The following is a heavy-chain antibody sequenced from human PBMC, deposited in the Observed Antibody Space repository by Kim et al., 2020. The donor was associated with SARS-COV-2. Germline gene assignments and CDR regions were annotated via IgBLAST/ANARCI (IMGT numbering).Heavy chain of an antibody. Sequence: SVKVSCKASGGTFSSYAISWVRQAPGQGLEWMGRIIPILGIANYAQKFQGRVTITADTSTSTAYMELSSLRSEDTAVYYCARDESSSWYDWFDPWGQGTLVTVSS. CDR2: IIPILGIA. CDR1: GGTFSSYA. J-gene: IGHJ5*02. CDR3: ARDESSSWYDWFDP. V-gene: IGHV1-69*04. D-gene: IGHD6-13*01.